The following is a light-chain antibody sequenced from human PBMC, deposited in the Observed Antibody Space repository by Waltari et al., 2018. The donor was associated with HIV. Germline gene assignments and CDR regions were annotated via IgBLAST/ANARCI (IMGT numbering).Light chain of an antibody. CDR2: RNN. J-gene: IGLJ2*01. Sequence: QSVLTQPPSASGAPGQRVTISCSGSSSNIGSNFVYWYQHLPVTAPKLLIYRNNQRPSGVPDRFSGSKSGTSASLAISGLRSEDEADYYCAAWTDSRYVVFGGGTKLTVL. V-gene: IGLV1-47*01. CDR1: SSNIGSNF. CDR3: AAWTDSRYVV.